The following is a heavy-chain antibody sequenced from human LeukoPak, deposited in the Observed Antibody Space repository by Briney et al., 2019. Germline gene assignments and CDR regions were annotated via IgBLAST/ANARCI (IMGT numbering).Heavy chain of an antibody. CDR1: GFTFSSYA. CDR2: ISYDGSNK. CDR3: AREYGDYGNYYYGMDV. J-gene: IGHJ6*02. V-gene: IGHV3-30-3*01. Sequence: PGRSLRLSCAASGFTFSSYAMHWVRQAPGKGLEWVAVISYDGSNKYYADSVKGRFTISRDNSKNTLYLQMNSLRAEDTAVYYCAREYGDYGNYYYGMDVWGQGTTVTVSS. D-gene: IGHD4-17*01.